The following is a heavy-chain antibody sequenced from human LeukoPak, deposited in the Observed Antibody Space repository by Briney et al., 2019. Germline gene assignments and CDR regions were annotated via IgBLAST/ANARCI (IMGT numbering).Heavy chain of an antibody. Sequence: GGSLRLLCAACGFTFSSYVMRGLRHAPGEGLEWVSAISGSGGTTYYADPVKGRFTISRDNSKNTLYLQMSSLRAEDTALYYCAKDPEYSSGWYLDSWGQGTLVTVSS. CDR3: AKDPEYSSGWYLDS. CDR1: GFTFSSYV. D-gene: IGHD6-19*01. J-gene: IGHJ4*02. CDR2: ISGSGGTT. V-gene: IGHV3-23*01.